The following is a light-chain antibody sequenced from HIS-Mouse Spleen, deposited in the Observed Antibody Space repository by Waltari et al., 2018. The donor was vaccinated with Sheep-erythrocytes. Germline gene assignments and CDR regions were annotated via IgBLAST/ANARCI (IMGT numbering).Light chain of an antibody. V-gene: IGLV3-1*01. Sequence: SYELTQPPSVSVSPGQTASITCSGDNMGDTSACWYQQKPGQSPVLVIYQDSKRPSGIPERFSGSNSGNTATLTISGTQAMDEADYYCQAWDSSTAVFGGGTKLTVL. CDR1: NMGDTS. CDR2: QDS. J-gene: IGLJ2*01. CDR3: QAWDSSTAV.